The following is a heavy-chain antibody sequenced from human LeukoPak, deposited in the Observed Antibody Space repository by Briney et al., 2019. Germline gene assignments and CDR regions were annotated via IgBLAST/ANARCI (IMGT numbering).Heavy chain of an antibody. Sequence: GASVSVSCKASGYTFTSYDINWVRQATGQGLEWVGWMNPNSGNTSYAQKFQSRVTITRDTSISTAYMELSGRRSEDTAVYFCARDCSRTSCYTRFDYWGQGTLVTVSS. CDR3: ARDCSRTSCYTRFDY. CDR1: GYTFTSYD. J-gene: IGHJ4*02. V-gene: IGHV1-8*01. CDR2: MNPNSGNT. D-gene: IGHD2-2*02.